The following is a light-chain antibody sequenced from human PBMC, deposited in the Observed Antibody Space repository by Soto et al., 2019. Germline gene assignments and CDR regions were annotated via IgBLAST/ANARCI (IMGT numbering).Light chain of an antibody. CDR3: GTWDSSLSAGREV. Sequence: QSVLTQPPSVSAAPGQKVTISCSGSSSNIGNNYVSWYQQLPGTAPKLLIYDNNKRPSGIPDRFSGSKSGTSATLGITGLQTGDEADYYCGTWDSSLSAGREVFGGGTKLTAL. CDR2: DNN. CDR1: SSNIGNNY. J-gene: IGLJ2*01. V-gene: IGLV1-51*01.